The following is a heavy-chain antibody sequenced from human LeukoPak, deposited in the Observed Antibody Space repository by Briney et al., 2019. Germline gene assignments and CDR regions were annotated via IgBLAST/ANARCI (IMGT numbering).Heavy chain of an antibody. J-gene: IGHJ6*02. CDR2: MNPNSGNT. V-gene: IGHV1-8*01. D-gene: IGHD4-23*01. CDR3: AGTRWIHYGMDV. Sequence: ASVKVSCKASGYTFTSYDINWVRQATGQGLEWMGWMNPNSGNTGYAQKFQGRVTMTRNTSISTAYMELSSLRSEDTAVYYCAGTRWIHYGMDVWGQGTTVTVSS. CDR1: GYTFTSYD.